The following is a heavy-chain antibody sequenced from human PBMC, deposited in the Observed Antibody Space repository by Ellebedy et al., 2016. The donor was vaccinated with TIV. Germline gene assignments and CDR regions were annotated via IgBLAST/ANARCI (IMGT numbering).Heavy chain of an antibody. D-gene: IGHD5-18*01. Sequence: MPSETLSLTCTVSGGSISNYYWSWIRQPPGKGLEWIGYIYDSERTKYNPALMSRVTISLDTSRNHFSLRLRSVTAADTAAYYCARHVTRGYSYGGIDYWGQGTLVAVSS. V-gene: IGHV4-59*08. CDR2: IYDSERT. CDR3: ARHVTRGYSYGGIDY. J-gene: IGHJ4*02. CDR1: GGSISNYY.